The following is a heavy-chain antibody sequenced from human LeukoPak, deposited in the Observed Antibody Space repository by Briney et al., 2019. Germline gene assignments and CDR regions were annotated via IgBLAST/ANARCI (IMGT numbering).Heavy chain of an antibody. CDR2: VSVDGDTK. Sequence: GGSLRLSCAASGFTFDEFPMHWVRQQPGKGLEWVSLVSVDGDTKYYADSVRGRFTISRDNSKNSLYLQMNSLRIEDTAFYYCAKDIIGYAPLWGQGTLVTVSS. D-gene: IGHD2-8*01. J-gene: IGHJ4*02. V-gene: IGHV3-43*01. CDR3: AKDIIGYAPL. CDR1: GFTFDEFP.